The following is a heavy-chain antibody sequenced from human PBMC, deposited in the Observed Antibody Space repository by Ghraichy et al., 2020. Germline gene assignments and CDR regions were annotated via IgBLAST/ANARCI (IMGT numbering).Heavy chain of an antibody. V-gene: IGHV4-39*01. CDR2: IYYNGVT. Sequence: GSLSLTCTVSGGSISSSDYYWGWARQPPGKGLEWIASIYYNGVTYYNPSLNNRATISVETSKSQFSLKLDSVAAADTAVYFCARSWGSSWYWGYWGQGILVTVSS. CDR3: ARSWGSSWYWGY. D-gene: IGHD3-22*01. CDR1: GGSISSSDYY. J-gene: IGHJ4*02.